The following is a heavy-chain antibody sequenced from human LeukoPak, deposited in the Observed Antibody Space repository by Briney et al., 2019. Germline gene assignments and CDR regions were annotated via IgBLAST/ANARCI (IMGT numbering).Heavy chain of an antibody. CDR2: IKQDGSGK. J-gene: IGHJ4*02. Sequence: GGSLRLSCAASGFTFSSYWMSWVRQAPGKGLEWVANIKQDGSGKYYVDSVKGRFTISRDNAKNSLYLQMNSLRAEDTALYYCAKDMYRGYDYEGHFDYWGQGTLVTVSS. D-gene: IGHD5-12*01. V-gene: IGHV3-7*03. CDR1: GFTFSSYW. CDR3: AKDMYRGYDYEGHFDY.